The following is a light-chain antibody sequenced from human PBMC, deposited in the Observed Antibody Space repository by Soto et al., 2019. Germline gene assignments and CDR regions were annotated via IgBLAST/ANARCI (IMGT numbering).Light chain of an antibody. CDR2: LGF. V-gene: IGKV2-28*01. Sequence: DIVMTQSPLSLPVTPGEPASISCRSSQSLLHSNGYNYLDWYLQKPGQSPQLLIYLGFNRPSGVPDRFSGSGSGTDFTLKISRVEAEDVGVYYCIQSLQTPRTFGQGTKVEIK. CDR1: QSLLHSNGYNY. CDR3: IQSLQTPRT. J-gene: IGKJ1*01.